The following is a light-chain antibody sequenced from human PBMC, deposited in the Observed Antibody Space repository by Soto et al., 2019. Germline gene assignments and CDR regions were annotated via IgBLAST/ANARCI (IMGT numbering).Light chain of an antibody. CDR1: QIISTY. V-gene: IGKV1-39*01. CDR3: QQSYSTPFT. J-gene: IGKJ4*01. Sequence: DIQMTQSPSSLSASVGDRVTITCRASQIISTYFNWYQQKPGKAPRVLIYGASSLQSGVPSRFSGCGSGTDFTLTISSLQPEDFAIYYCQQSYSTPFTFGGGTKVEIK. CDR2: GAS.